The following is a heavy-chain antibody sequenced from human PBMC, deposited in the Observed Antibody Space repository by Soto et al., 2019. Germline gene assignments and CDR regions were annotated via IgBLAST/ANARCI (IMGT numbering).Heavy chain of an antibody. CDR3: ARQLPVGATSWFDP. CDR2: LYYGGST. D-gene: IGHD1-26*01. Sequence: PSETLSLTCSVSGGSINSDDSFWGWVRQSPGKGLEWIGSLYYGGSTFCNPSLKSRVTISLDTSKNQFSLRLTSVTAADTAIYYCARQLPVGATSWFDPWGQGTLVTVSS. V-gene: IGHV4-39*01. CDR1: GGSINSDDSF. J-gene: IGHJ5*02.